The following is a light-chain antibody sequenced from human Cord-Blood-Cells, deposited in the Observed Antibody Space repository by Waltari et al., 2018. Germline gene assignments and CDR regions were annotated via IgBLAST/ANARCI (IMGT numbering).Light chain of an antibody. J-gene: IGLJ3*02. CDR2: RNN. CDR1: SSNLGTNP. V-gene: IGLV1-44*01. Sequence: QSVPTQPPSASATPGQRVTISCSGSSSNLGTNPANRNQHPPGTAPKPLIYRNNQRPSGVPDRFSASKSGTSASLAISGLQSEDEADYYCGAWDDSLNGNWVFGGGTKLTVL. CDR3: GAWDDSLNGNWV.